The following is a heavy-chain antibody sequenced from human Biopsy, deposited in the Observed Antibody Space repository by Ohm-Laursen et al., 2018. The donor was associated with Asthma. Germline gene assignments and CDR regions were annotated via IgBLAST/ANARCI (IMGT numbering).Heavy chain of an antibody. V-gene: IGHV4-34*01. Sequence: SETLSLTCAVSGGSFSSNYWSWIRQTPGKGLEWLGDTHHSGDTNYNPSPSRRLTLSVDTSKNQFSLRLTSVTAADTAVYYCARGSSSRLSQWELLVSGGKRAHSYYGMDVWGQGTTVTVSS. J-gene: IGHJ6*02. CDR2: THHSGDT. CDR1: GGSFSSNY. D-gene: IGHD1-26*01. CDR3: ARGSSSRLSQWELLVSGGKRAHSYYGMDV.